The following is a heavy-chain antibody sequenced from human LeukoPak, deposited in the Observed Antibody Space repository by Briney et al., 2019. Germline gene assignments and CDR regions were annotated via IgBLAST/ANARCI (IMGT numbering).Heavy chain of an antibody. D-gene: IGHD3-22*01. V-gene: IGHV3-7*01. CDR2: IKQDGSEK. CDR1: GFTFSSYW. CDR3: AREYDSSGYYYAN. J-gene: IGHJ4*02. Sequence: PGGSLRLSCAASGFTFSSYWMSWVRQAPGKGLEWVANIKQDGSEKYYVDSVKGRFTISRDNAKNSLHLQMNSLRAEDTAVYYCAREYDSSGYYYANWGQGTPVTVSS.